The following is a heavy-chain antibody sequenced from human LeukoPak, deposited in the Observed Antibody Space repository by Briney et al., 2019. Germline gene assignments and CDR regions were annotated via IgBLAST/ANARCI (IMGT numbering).Heavy chain of an antibody. D-gene: IGHD4-23*01. Sequence: ASVKVSCKASGYTFTSYDINWVRQAPGQGLEWMGWISAYNGNTNYAQKLQGRVTMTTDTSTSTAYMELRSLRSDDTAVYYCARDLDYGGNSRVHTFDYWGQGTLVTVSS. J-gene: IGHJ4*02. CDR2: ISAYNGNT. V-gene: IGHV1-18*01. CDR3: ARDLDYGGNSRVHTFDY. CDR1: GYTFTSYD.